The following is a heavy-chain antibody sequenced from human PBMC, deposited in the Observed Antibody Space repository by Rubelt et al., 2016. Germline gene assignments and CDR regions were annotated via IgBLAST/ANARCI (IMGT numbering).Heavy chain of an antibody. Sequence: QVTLRESGPALMKPTQTLTLTCTFSGFSLTTSGMCVNWIRQPPGKALEWLARIDWDDGKYYSTSLKTRLTISKDTSKNQVVLTMTNMDPVDTATYYCAHKQGAVFDYWGQGTLVTVSS. CDR2: IDWDDGK. V-gene: IGHV2-70*15. CDR1: GFSLTTSGMC. CDR3: AHKQGAVFDY. J-gene: IGHJ4*02. D-gene: IGHD3-16*01.